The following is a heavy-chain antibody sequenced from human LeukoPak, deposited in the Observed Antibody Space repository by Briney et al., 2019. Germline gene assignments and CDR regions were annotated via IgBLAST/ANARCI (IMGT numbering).Heavy chain of an antibody. CDR2: ISSSSSYI. D-gene: IGHD3-10*01. CDR1: GFTFSSYS. V-gene: IGHV3-21*01. Sequence: GGSLRLSCAASGFTFSSYSMNWVRQAPGKGLEWVSSISSSSSYIYYADSVKGRFTISRDNAKNSLYLQMNSLRAEDTAVYYCARVQDYSGSGSYYVTPSWFDPWGQGTLVTVSS. J-gene: IGHJ5*02. CDR3: ARVQDYSGSGSYYVTPSWFDP.